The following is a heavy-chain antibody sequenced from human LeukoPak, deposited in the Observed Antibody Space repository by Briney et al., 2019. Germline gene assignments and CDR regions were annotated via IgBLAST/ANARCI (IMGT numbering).Heavy chain of an antibody. CDR2: IYYSGST. D-gene: IGHD5-24*01. CDR3: AREVGYNYRLYHFDY. CDR1: GGSISSYY. J-gene: IGHJ4*02. Sequence: PSETLSLTCTVSGGSISSYYWSWIRQPPGKGLEWIGYIYYSGSTSYNPSLKSRVTISVDTSKNQFSLKLSSVTAADTAFYYCAREVGYNYRLYHFDYWGQGTLVTVSS. V-gene: IGHV4-59*12.